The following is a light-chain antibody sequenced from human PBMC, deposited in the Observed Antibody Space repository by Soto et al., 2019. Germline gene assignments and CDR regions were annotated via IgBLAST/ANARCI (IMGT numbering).Light chain of an antibody. CDR2: DVS. J-gene: IGLJ2*01. CDR1: SSDVGGFNY. CDR3: SSYSTGRNRVI. Sequence: QSVLTQPASVSGSPGQSITISCSGTSSDVGGFNYVSWYQQHPGKAPKLIIFDVSNRPSGVSNRFSGSKSGSTASLTISGLQAEDEADYYCSSYSTGRNRVIFGGGTKLTVL. V-gene: IGLV2-14*01.